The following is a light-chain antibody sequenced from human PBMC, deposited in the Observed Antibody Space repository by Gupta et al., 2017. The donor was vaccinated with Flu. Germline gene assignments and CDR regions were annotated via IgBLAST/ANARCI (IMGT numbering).Light chain of an antibody. CDR3: HQYSSTPYS. V-gene: IGKV4-1*01. Sequence: DIVLTQPPDSLAVSLGERATINCKSSQSVLYSSNNKNYLVWYQQKPGQPPRLLIYWASTRESGVPDRFSGSGVGTDFTLTINNLQAEDVAVYYCHQYSSTPYSFGQGTKLEIK. CDR2: WAS. J-gene: IGKJ2*03. CDR1: QSVLYSSNNKNY.